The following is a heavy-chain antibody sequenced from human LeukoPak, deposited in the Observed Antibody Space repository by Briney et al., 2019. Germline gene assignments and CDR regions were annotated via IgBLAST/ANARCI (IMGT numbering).Heavy chain of an antibody. CDR3: ARIGPYCGGDCYSRGFDY. D-gene: IGHD2-21*02. CDR2: IYPGDSDT. Sequence: PGESLKISCKGSGYSFTSYWIGWVRQMPGKGLEWMGIIYPGDSDTRYSPSFQGQVTISADKSISTAYPQWSSLKASDTAMYYCARIGPYCGGDCYSRGFDYWGQGTLVTVSS. J-gene: IGHJ4*02. V-gene: IGHV5-51*01. CDR1: GYSFTSYW.